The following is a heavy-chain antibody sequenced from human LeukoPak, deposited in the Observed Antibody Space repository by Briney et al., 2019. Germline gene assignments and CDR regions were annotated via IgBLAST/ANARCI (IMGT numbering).Heavy chain of an antibody. D-gene: IGHD2-8*01. CDR2: ISGSGDST. Sequence: GGSLRLSCAASGFTFRTYAMSWVRQAPGKGLEWVSGISGSGDSTYYADSVKGRFTISRDNSWNTLFLQMNSLRDEDTAVYYCAKDRSDNKTWYAGSHWGQGTLVTVSS. CDR3: AKDRSDNKTWYAGSH. V-gene: IGHV3-23*01. CDR1: GFTFRTYA. J-gene: IGHJ4*02.